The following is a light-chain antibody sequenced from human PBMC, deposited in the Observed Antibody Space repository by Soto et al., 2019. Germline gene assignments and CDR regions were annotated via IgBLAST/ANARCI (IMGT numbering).Light chain of an antibody. V-gene: IGKV2-28*01. CDR3: MQARQTPFT. CDR2: LGS. J-gene: IGKJ2*01. CDR1: QSLLHSNGNNY. Sequence: IVRTQSPLSLPVTPGEPASISCRYSQSLLHSNGNNYFDWYLQKPGQSPQLLIYLGSTLASGVPDRYSGSGSDIDFTLKITRVYAEDVGIYYCMQARQTPFTFGQGPKLEVK.